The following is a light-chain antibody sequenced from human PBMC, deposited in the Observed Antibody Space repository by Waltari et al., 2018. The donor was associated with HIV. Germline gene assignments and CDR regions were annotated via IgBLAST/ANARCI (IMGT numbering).Light chain of an antibody. Sequence: SYDLAQPPSVSVSPGQTASITCSGDPLGAPFASWYQQRPGQSPLLIIYQDNRLPSGIPDRFSGSHSGNAATLTISETQAMDEADYFCQAWVSRTAWVIFGGGTKLTVV. CDR1: PLGAPF. CDR3: QAWVSRTAWVI. CDR2: QDN. J-gene: IGLJ2*01. V-gene: IGLV3-1*01.